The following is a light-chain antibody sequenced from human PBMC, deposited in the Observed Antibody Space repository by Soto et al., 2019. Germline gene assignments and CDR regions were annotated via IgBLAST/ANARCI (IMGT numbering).Light chain of an antibody. CDR3: QQYGSSPIT. CDR1: QSVSSSS. J-gene: IGKJ5*01. CDR2: EAS. Sequence: EIVLSQSPGTLSLSPGERATLSCRASQSVSSSSLAWYQQNPGQAPRLLIYEASSRATGIPDRFSGSGSGTDFTLTISRLEPEDFAVYYCQQYGSSPITFGQGTRLEIK. V-gene: IGKV3-20*01.